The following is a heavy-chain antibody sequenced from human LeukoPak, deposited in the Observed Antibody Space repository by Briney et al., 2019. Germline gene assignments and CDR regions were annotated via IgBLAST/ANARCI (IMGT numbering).Heavy chain of an antibody. CDR1: GYTFTSYY. V-gene: IGHV1-46*01. D-gene: IGHD3-10*01. Sequence: GASVKVSCKASGYTFTSYYMHWVRQAPGQGLEWMGIINPSGGSTSYAQKFQGRVTMTRDTSTSTVYMELSSLRSEDTAVYYCAKEWRYFASGTGNWFDPWGQGTLVTVSS. CDR3: AKEWRYFASGTGNWFDP. J-gene: IGHJ5*02. CDR2: INPSGGST.